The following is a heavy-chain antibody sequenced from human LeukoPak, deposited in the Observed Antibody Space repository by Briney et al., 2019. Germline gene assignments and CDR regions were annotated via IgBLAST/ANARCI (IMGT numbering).Heavy chain of an antibody. CDR2: SGHSDGTT. D-gene: IGHD6-6*01. Sequence: PGGSLRLSCAASGFTFSSYAMKWVRQAPAKGLEWVSSGHSDGTTYYADSVKGRFTISRDNSKNTLSLQMNSLRAEDAAVYYCAKGSRIAARPTIWFDSWGQGTLVTVSS. V-gene: IGHV3-23*01. J-gene: IGHJ5*01. CDR1: GFTFSSYA. CDR3: AKGSRIAARPTIWFDS.